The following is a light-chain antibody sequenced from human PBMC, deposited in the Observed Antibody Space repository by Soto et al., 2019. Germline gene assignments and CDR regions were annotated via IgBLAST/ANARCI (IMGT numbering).Light chain of an antibody. CDR3: QQAVSADWT. V-gene: IGKV1-39*01. J-gene: IGKJ1*01. Sequence: IQLTQSPSSLSASVGDRASLPCRASQSIGTFLNWYQQKPGEAPNLLIHTSFTLYSGVPSRFSGTGSGTDFTLTISRLQPEDFATYFCQQAVSADWTFGQGTKVDIK. CDR1: QSIGTF. CDR2: TSF.